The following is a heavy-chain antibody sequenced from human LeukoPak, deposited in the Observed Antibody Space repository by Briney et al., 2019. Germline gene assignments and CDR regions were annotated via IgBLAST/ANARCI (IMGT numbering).Heavy chain of an antibody. CDR2: ISSSSSYI. Sequence: GGSLRLSCAASGFTFSSYSMNWVRQAPGKGLEWVSSISSSSSYIYYADSVKGRFTISRDNAKNSLYLQMNSLRAEDTAVYYCASHNSGSLDYWGQGTLVTVSS. CDR3: ASHNSGSLDY. CDR1: GFTFSSYS. V-gene: IGHV3-21*01. J-gene: IGHJ4*02. D-gene: IGHD1-26*01.